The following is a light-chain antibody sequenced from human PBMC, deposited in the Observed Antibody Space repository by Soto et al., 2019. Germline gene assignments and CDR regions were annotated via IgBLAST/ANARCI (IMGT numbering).Light chain of an antibody. CDR3: QQRYNSWT. CDR2: DAS. J-gene: IGKJ1*01. V-gene: IGKV3-11*01. CDR1: QSVSSY. Sequence: EIVLTPSPATLSLSPVERATLSCRASQSVSSYLAWYQQKPGRAPRLLIYDASNRATGIPARFSGSGSGTDFTLTISSLEPEDFAVYYCQQRYNSWTFGQGTKVDIK.